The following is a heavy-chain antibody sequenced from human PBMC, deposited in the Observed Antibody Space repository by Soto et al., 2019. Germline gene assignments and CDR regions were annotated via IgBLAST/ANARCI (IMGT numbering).Heavy chain of an antibody. CDR3: ARDLGLCSGGSCYSVQNWFDP. D-gene: IGHD2-15*01. Sequence: SVKVSCKASGGTFSSYAISWVRQPPGQGLEWMGGIIPIFGTANYAQKFQGRVTITADESTSTAYMELSSLRSEDTAVYYCARDLGLCSGGSCYSVQNWFDPWGQGTLVTVSS. J-gene: IGHJ5*02. CDR1: GGTFSSYA. CDR2: IIPIFGTA. V-gene: IGHV1-69*13.